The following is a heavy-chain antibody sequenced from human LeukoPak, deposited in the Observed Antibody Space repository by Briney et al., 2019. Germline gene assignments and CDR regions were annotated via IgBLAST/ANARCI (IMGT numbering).Heavy chain of an antibody. J-gene: IGHJ4*02. CDR3: ATHYDSSGYYFDY. Sequence: SVKVSCKASGGTFSSYAISWVRQAPGQGLERMGGIIPIFGTANYAQKFQGRVTITADESTSTAYMELSSQRSEDTAVYYCATHYDSSGYYFDYWGQGTLVTISS. V-gene: IGHV1-69*13. CDR1: GGTFSSYA. D-gene: IGHD3-22*01. CDR2: IIPIFGTA.